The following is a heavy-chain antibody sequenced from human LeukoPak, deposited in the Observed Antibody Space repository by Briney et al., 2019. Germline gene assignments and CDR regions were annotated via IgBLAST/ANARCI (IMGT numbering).Heavy chain of an antibody. D-gene: IGHD3-16*01. V-gene: IGHV4-38-2*02. CDR3: AREVMRVMDY. Sequence: SETLSLTCTVSGYSISSGYYWGWIRQPPGKGLEWIGSIYHSGSTHYNPSLKSRVTISVDTSKNQFSLKLSSVTAADTAVYYCAREVMRVMDYWGQGTLVTVSS. CDR2: IYHSGST. J-gene: IGHJ4*02. CDR1: GYSISSGYY.